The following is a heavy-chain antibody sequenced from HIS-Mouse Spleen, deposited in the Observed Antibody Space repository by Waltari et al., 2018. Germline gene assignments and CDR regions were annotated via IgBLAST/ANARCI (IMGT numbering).Heavy chain of an antibody. Sequence: EVQLVESGGGLVQPGGSLRLSCAASGFTFSRYSMHWVRQAPGKGLEWVSYISSSSSTIYYADSVKGRFTISRDNAKNSLYLQMNSLRAEDTAVYYCARGASGSYYLVSVSDYWGQGTLVTVSS. V-gene: IGHV3-48*01. CDR3: ARGASGSYYLVSVSDY. J-gene: IGHJ4*02. CDR2: ISSSSSTI. CDR1: GFTFSRYS. D-gene: IGHD1-26*01.